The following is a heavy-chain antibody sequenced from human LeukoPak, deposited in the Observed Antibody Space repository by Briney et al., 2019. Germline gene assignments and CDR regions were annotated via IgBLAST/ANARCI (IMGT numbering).Heavy chain of an antibody. V-gene: IGHV3-74*01. D-gene: IGHD1-26*01. CDR2: INSDGSST. J-gene: IGHJ4*02. CDR1: GFTVSTYY. CDR3: ARAQGGSYLFDY. Sequence: GGSLRLSCAASGFTVSTYYMSWVRQAPGKGLVWVSRINSDGSSTNYADSVKGRFTISRDNAKNTLYLQMNSLRTEDTAVYYCARAQGGSYLFDYWGQGTLVTVSS.